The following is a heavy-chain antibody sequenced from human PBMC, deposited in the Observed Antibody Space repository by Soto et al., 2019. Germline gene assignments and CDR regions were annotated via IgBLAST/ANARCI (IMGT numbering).Heavy chain of an antibody. CDR2: IYHSGST. CDR1: GGSISSGGYS. V-gene: IGHV4-30-2*01. Sequence: QLQLQESGSGLVKPSQTLSLTCAVSGGSISSGGYSWSWIRQPPGKGLEWIGYIYHSGSTYYNPSPHGRXXIXVXXSKNQVSLKLSSVTAAATAVYYCARVDDSRGWFDPWGQGTLVTVSS. D-gene: IGHD3-22*01. J-gene: IGHJ5*02. CDR3: ARVDDSRGWFDP.